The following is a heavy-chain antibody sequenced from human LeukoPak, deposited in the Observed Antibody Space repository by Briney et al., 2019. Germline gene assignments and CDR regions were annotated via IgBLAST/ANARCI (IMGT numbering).Heavy chain of an antibody. CDR3: AVLEAAYCGGDCYYPFDY. V-gene: IGHV3-48*03. CDR1: GFTFSSYE. Sequence: PGGSLRLSCAASGFTFSSYEMNWVRQAPGKGLEWVSYISSSGSTIYYADSVKGRFTISRDNAKNSLYLQMNSLRAEDTAVYYCAVLEAAYCGGDCYYPFDYWGQGTLVTVSS. J-gene: IGHJ4*02. CDR2: ISSSGSTI. D-gene: IGHD2-21*02.